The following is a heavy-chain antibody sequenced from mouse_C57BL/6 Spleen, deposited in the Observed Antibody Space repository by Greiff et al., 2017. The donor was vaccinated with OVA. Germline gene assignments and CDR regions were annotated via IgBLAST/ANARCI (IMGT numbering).Heavy chain of an antibody. J-gene: IGHJ3*01. CDR1: GYTFTSYW. D-gene: IGHD1-1*01. CDR3: ARSPYGSSQSAWFAY. Sequence: QVQLQQPGTELVKPGASVKLSCKASGYTFTSYWMHWVKQRPGQGLEWIGNINPSNGGTNYNEKFKSKATLTVDTSSSTAYMQLSSLTSEDSAVYYGARSPYGSSQSAWFAYWGQGTLVTVSA. V-gene: IGHV1-53*01. CDR2: INPSNGGT.